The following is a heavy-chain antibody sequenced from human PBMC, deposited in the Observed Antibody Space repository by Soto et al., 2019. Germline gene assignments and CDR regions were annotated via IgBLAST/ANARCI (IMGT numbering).Heavy chain of an antibody. CDR2: IYWDDDK. CDR1: GFSLSTHGVA. Sequence: QITLKESGPTLVKPTQTLTLTCTFSGFSLSTHGVAVGCIRQTAGKALEWLALIYWDDDKYYSPSLNSRLTITKDTSKNQVVLTMINMDPVDTATYSCAHAMLFCTGGSCSTDFDSWGQGTLVTVSS. CDR3: AHAMLFCTGGSCSTDFDS. D-gene: IGHD2-15*01. V-gene: IGHV2-5*02. J-gene: IGHJ4*02.